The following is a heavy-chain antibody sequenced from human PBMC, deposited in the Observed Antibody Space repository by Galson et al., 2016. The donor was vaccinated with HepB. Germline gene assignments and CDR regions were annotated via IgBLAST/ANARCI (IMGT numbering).Heavy chain of an antibody. CDR2: IHYTGST. Sequence: TLSLTCTVSGASISSRGYWSWIRQPPGKGLEWIGYIHYTGSTYYNPSLKSRVIISVDTSKNQISLKLNSVTAADTAVDYCARGLRRGIVLLSATGSFYFQHWGQGTLVTVSS. CDR1: GASISSRGY. J-gene: IGHJ1*01. CDR3: ARGLRRGIVLLSATGSFYFQH. V-gene: IGHV4-30-4*01. D-gene: IGHD1-26*01.